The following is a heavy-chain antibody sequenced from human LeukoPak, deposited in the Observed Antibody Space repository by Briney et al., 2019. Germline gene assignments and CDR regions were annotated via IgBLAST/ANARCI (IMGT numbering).Heavy chain of an antibody. CDR2: IYYSGST. Sequence: SETLSLTCTVSGGSISSYYWSWIRQPPGKGLEWIGYIYYSGSTNYNPSLKSRVTISVDTSKNQFSLKLSSVTAADTAVYYCARTRGVIWPHFDYWGQGTLVTVSS. CDR3: ARTRGVIWPHFDY. D-gene: IGHD3-10*01. J-gene: IGHJ4*02. V-gene: IGHV4-59*08. CDR1: GGSISSYY.